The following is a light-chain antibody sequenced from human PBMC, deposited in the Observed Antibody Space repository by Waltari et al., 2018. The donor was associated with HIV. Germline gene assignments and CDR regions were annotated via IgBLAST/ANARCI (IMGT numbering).Light chain of an antibody. CDR2: EVN. Sequence: QSALTQPPSASGSPGQSVTISCTGTSSDVGGSKYVSWYQQHPGKAPHLMIYEVNKRPSGVPDRFSGSKSANTASLTVSGLQADDEADYYCNSYAGSNNWVFGGGTKLTVL. CDR3: NSYAGSNNWV. CDR1: SSDVGGSKY. J-gene: IGLJ3*02. V-gene: IGLV2-8*01.